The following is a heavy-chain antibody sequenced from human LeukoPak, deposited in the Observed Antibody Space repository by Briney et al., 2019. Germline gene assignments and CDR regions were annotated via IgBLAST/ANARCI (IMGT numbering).Heavy chain of an antibody. D-gene: IGHD3-10*01. V-gene: IGHV3-21*01. Sequence: GGSLRLSCAASGFTFSSYSMNWVRQAPGKGLEWVSSISSSSSYIYYADSVKGRFTISRDNAKNSLYLQMNSLRAEDTAVYYCARLMITMVRGVDHYYYYYYMDVWGKGTTVTVSS. J-gene: IGHJ6*03. CDR2: ISSSSSYI. CDR3: ARLMITMVRGVDHYYYYYYMDV. CDR1: GFTFSSYS.